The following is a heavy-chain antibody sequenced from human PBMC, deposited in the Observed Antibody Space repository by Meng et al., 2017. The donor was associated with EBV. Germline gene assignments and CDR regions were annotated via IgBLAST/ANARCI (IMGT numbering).Heavy chain of an antibody. J-gene: IGHJ6*02. CDR1: GGSFSGYY. CDR3: ARGRGCSGGSCYSFGTYYYYGMDV. V-gene: IGHV4-34*01. CDR2: INHSGST. Sequence: QVQLQQWGAGLVTPSEPLSLPCAVYGGSFSGYYWSWIRQPPGKGLEWIGEINHSGSTNYNPSLKSRVTISVDTSKNQFSLKLSSVTAADTAVYYCARGRGCSGGSCYSFGTYYYYGMDVWGQGTTVTVFS. D-gene: IGHD2-15*01.